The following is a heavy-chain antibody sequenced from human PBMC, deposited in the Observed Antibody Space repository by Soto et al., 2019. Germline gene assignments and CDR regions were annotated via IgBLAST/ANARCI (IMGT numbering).Heavy chain of an antibody. V-gene: IGHV5-10-1*01. CDR2: IDPSDSYT. CDR3: SSRPYDSSGYSAYGI. D-gene: IGHD3-22*01. CDR1: GYSFTSYW. Sequence: GESLKISCKGSGYSFTSYWISWVRQMPGKGLEWMGRIDPSDSYTNYSPSFQGHVTISADKSISTAYLQWSSLKASDTAMYYCSSRPYDSSGYSAYGIWGEGTMVTV. J-gene: IGHJ3*02.